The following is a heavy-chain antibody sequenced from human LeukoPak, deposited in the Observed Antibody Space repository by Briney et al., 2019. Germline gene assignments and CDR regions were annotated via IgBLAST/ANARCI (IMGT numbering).Heavy chain of an antibody. CDR2: INAGNGNT. V-gene: IGHV1-3*01. CDR1: GYTLTSYA. CDR3: ARGGTLYSSSWDTFYYYGMDV. D-gene: IGHD6-13*01. Sequence: ASVKVSCKASGYTLTSYAMHWVRQAPGQRLGWMGWINAGNGNTKYSQKFQGRVTITRDTSASTAYMELSSLRSEDTAVYYCARGGTLYSSSWDTFYYYGMDVWGKGTTVTVSS. J-gene: IGHJ6*04.